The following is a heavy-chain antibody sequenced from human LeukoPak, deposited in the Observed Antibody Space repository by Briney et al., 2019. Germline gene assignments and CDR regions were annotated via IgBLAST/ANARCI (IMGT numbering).Heavy chain of an antibody. CDR3: ARHDYYYDSSGYVDY. CDR1: GGSISSYY. V-gene: IGHV4-59*08. Sequence: SETLSLTCTVSGGSISSYYWSWIRQPPGKGLEWIGYIYYSGSTNYNPSLKSRVTISVDTSKNQFSLKLSSVTAADTAVYYCARHDYYYDSSGYVDYWGQGTLVTVSS. D-gene: IGHD3-22*01. CDR2: IYYSGST. J-gene: IGHJ4*02.